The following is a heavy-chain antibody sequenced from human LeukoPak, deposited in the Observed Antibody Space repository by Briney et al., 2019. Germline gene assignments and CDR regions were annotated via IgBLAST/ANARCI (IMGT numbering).Heavy chain of an antibody. J-gene: IGHJ4*02. D-gene: IGHD1-14*01. CDR2: ISGSGGST. CDR1: GFTFSSYA. CDR3: VKAGNRRDFDY. V-gene: IGHV3-23*01. Sequence: PGGSLRLSCAASGFTFSSYAMSWVRQAPGKGLEWVSAISGSGGSTYYADSVKGRFTISRDNSKNTVYLQMSSLRGEDTAVYYCVKAGNRRDFDYWGQGTLVTVSS.